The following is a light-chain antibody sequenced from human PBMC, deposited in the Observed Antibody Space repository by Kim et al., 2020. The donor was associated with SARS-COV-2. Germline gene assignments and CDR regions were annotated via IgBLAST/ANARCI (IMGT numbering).Light chain of an antibody. CDR3: ASWDDNLGGWV. V-gene: IGLV1-44*01. J-gene: IGLJ3*02. Sequence: GQRVTISCAGSSSDIGSNTVSWYQQFPGTTPKLLIYSNVQRPSGVPDRFSGSKSGTSASLAISGLQSEDEADYYCASWDDNLGGWVFGGGTQLTVL. CDR2: SNV. CDR1: SSDIGSNT.